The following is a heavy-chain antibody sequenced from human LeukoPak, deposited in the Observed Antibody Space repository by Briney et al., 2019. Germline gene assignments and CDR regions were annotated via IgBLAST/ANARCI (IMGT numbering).Heavy chain of an antibody. D-gene: IGHD6-13*01. Sequence: SETLSLTCTVSGASFSSSTYYWGWLRQSPGKGLEWLGSIYYSGSTYYNPSLKSRVTMSVDTSKNQFSLKLSSVTAADTAVYYCARHAGGITATGTRPFDYWGQGTLVTVSS. CDR1: GASFSSSTYY. J-gene: IGHJ4*02. CDR2: IYYSGST. V-gene: IGHV4-39*01. CDR3: ARHAGGITATGTRPFDY.